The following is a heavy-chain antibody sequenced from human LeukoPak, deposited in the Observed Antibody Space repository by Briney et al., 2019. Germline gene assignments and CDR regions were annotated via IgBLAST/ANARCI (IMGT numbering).Heavy chain of an antibody. J-gene: IGHJ6*02. CDR2: INPNSGGT. V-gene: IGHV1-2*02. CDR1: GYTFTGYY. D-gene: IGHD3-10*01. Sequence: ASVKVSCKASGYTFTGYYMHWVRQAPGQGLEWMGWINPNSGGTNYAQKFQGRVTMTRDTSISTAYVELSRLRSDDTAVYYCARDLPVYGSGSRNPMYYYYGMDVWGQGTLVTVSS. CDR3: ARDLPVYGSGSRNPMYYYYGMDV.